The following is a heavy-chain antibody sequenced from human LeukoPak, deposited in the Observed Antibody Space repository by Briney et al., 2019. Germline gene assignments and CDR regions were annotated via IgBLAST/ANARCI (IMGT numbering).Heavy chain of an antibody. CDR3: AKASNGGSYYGVIIDY. CDR1: GFTFSTYG. Sequence: GRSLRLSCAASGFTFSTYGMHWVRQAPGKGLERVAVISYDGSNKYYTDSVKGRFTISRDNSKNTLYLQMNSLRAEDTAVYYCAKASNGGSYYGVIIDYWGQGTLVTVSS. J-gene: IGHJ4*02. CDR2: ISYDGSNK. D-gene: IGHD1-26*01. V-gene: IGHV3-30*18.